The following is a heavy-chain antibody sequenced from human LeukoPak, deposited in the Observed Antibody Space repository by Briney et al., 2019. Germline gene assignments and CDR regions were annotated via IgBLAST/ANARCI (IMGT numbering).Heavy chain of an antibody. Sequence: SETLSLTCTVSGGSISSGGYYWSWIRQHPGKGLEWIGYIYYSGSTYYNPSLKSRVTISADTSKNQFSLRLSSVTAADTAVYYCARDKRYYDSSGYYGHDAFDIWGQGTMVTVSS. J-gene: IGHJ3*02. V-gene: IGHV4-31*03. CDR2: IYYSGST. D-gene: IGHD3-22*01. CDR1: GGSISSGGYY. CDR3: ARDKRYYDSSGYYGHDAFDI.